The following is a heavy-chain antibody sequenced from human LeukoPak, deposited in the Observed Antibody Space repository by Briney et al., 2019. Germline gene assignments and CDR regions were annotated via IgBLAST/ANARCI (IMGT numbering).Heavy chain of an antibody. Sequence: SGGSLRLSCAASGFPFSSYWMHWVRQVPGKGLVWVSRINGDGSSTSYADSVKGRFTISRDNAKNTLYLQMNGLRAEDTAVYYCARDGDSSGYYVNFDYWGQGTLVTVSS. CDR2: INGDGSST. D-gene: IGHD3-22*01. CDR1: GFPFSSYW. J-gene: IGHJ4*02. V-gene: IGHV3-74*01. CDR3: ARDGDSSGYYVNFDY.